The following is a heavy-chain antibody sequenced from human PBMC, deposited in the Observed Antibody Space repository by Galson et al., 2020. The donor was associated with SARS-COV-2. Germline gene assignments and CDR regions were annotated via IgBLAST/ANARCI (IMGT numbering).Heavy chain of an antibody. CDR1: GGSINSGDYY. V-gene: IGHV4-31*03. CDR2: IYYSGST. CDR3: ARYESDTLACGS. D-gene: IGHD5-12*01. J-gene: IGHJ4*02. Sequence: SETMSLTCTASGGSINSGDYYWSWLRQHPEKGLEWIGYIYYSGSTYYNPSLKSRLTISIDTSNTQFSLRLSSVTAADTALYYCARYESDTLACGSGGQGTLVTVSS.